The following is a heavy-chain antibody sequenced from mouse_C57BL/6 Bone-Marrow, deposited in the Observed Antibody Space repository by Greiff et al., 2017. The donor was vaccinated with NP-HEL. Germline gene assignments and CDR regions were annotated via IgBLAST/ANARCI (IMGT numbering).Heavy chain of an antibody. Sequence: VQLQQSGAELVRPGASVKLSCTASGFNIQDYYMHWVKQRPEQGLEWIGWIDPENGDTEYASKFQGKATITADTSSNTAYLQLSSLTSEDTAVYYCTTYSGYQLLDYWGQGTTLTVSS. V-gene: IGHV14-4*01. CDR1: GFNIQDYY. CDR2: IDPENGDT. CDR3: TTYSGYQLLDY. J-gene: IGHJ2*01. D-gene: IGHD2-2*01.